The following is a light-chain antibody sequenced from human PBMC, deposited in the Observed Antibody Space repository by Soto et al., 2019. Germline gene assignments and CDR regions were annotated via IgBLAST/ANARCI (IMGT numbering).Light chain of an antibody. Sequence: EIVMTQSPATLSVSPGERATLHCRASQSVSSNLGWYQHKPGQAPRLLIYGASTRATGIPARFSGSGSGTDFTLTISGLQSEDFAVYYCQQYGSSITFGGGTKVEIK. V-gene: IGKV3-15*01. CDR1: QSVSSN. CDR3: QQYGSSIT. J-gene: IGKJ4*01. CDR2: GAS.